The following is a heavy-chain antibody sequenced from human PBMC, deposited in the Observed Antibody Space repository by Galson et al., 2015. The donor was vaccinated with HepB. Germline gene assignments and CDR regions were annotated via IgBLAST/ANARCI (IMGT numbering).Heavy chain of an antibody. V-gene: IGHV4-30-4*01. J-gene: IGHJ3*02. Sequence: LSLTCTVSGGSISSGDYYWSWIRQPPGKGLEWIGYIYYSGSTYYNPSLKSRVTISVDTSKNQFSLKLSSVTAADTAVYYCARGYYDSSGYFTDAFDIWGQGTMVTVSS. CDR1: GGSISSGDYY. CDR3: ARGYYDSSGYFTDAFDI. CDR2: IYYSGST. D-gene: IGHD3-22*01.